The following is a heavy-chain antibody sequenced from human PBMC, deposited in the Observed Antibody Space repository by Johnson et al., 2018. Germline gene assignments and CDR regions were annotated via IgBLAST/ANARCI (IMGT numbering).Heavy chain of an antibody. J-gene: IGHJ3*02. CDR3: VRAGGIVGADDAFDI. Sequence: QLVESGGGLVQPGGSLRLSCAASGFTFSSYAMHWVRQTTGKGLEWVSGIGTFGDTYYPGSVKGRFIISRENAKNSLYLQMNSLRAGDTAVYYCVRAGGIVGADDAFDIWGQGTMVTVSS. CDR2: IGTFGDT. D-gene: IGHD1-26*01. V-gene: IGHV3-13*01. CDR1: GFTFSSYA.